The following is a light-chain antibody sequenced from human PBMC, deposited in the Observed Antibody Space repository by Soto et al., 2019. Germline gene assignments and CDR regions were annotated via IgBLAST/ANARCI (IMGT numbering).Light chain of an antibody. CDR1: QSTDTRY. Sequence: EIVLTQSPGTLSLSPGERATLSCWTSQSTDTRYIAWYQQRPGQAPRLLIYGTSNRATGIPDRFSGSGSGTDFSLTTSRLEPDDFAVYYYQHYDSSSLYSFGQGTKLEIK. CDR2: GTS. V-gene: IGKV3-20*01. J-gene: IGKJ2*03. CDR3: QHYDSSSLYS.